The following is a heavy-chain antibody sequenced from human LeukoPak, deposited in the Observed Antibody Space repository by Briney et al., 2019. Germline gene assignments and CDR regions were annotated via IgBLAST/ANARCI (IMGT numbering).Heavy chain of an antibody. CDR1: GXTFSSYW. Sequence: GGSLRLSCAASGXTFSSYWMSWVHQAPGKGLECVANIKQDGSEKYHVDSVKGRFTISRDNAKNSLYLQMNSLRAEDTAVYYCARGYSGYVNWGQGTLVTVSS. D-gene: IGHD5-12*01. CDR3: ARGYSGYVN. J-gene: IGHJ4*02. CDR2: IKQDGSEK. V-gene: IGHV3-7*05.